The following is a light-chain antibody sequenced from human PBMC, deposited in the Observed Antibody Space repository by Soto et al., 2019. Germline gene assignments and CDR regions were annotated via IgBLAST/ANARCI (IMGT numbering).Light chain of an antibody. CDR3: QQYKNWLALT. CDR2: GVS. Sequence: EIGMTQSPATLSVSPGERATLSCRASQRLSSNLAWYQQKPGQAPRLLIYGVSTRATGVPARFSGSGSGTEFTLTISSLQSEDSAVYYCQQYKNWLALTFGGGTKVEIK. CDR1: QRLSSN. V-gene: IGKV3-15*01. J-gene: IGKJ4*01.